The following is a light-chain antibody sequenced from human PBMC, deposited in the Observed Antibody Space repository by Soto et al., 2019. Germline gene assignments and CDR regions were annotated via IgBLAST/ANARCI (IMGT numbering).Light chain of an antibody. J-gene: IGLJ1*01. CDR1: SSDIGAYNY. V-gene: IGLV2-14*03. Sequence: QSALTQPASVSGSPGQSITISCTGTSSDIGAYNYVSWYQQHPGKAPKLIIYDVTNRPAGISSRFSASKSGNTASLTISVLPAEDEADYYCCSYKSSSTLYVFGTGTKLTVL. CDR3: CSYKSSSTLYV. CDR2: DVT.